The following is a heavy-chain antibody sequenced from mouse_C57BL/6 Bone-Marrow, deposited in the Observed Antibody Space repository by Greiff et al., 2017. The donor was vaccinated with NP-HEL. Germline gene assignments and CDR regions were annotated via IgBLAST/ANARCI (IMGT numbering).Heavy chain of an antibody. V-gene: IGHV1-82*01. D-gene: IGHD1-1*01. CDR3: ARDITTVAPFAY. J-gene: IGHJ3*01. CDR1: GYAFSSSW. CDR2: IYPGDGDT. Sequence: VQRVESGPELVKPGASVKISCKASGYAFSSSWMNWVKQRPGKGLEWIGRIYPGDGDTNYNGKFKGKATLTADKSSSTAYMQLSSLTSEDSAVYFCARDITTVAPFAYWGQGTLVTVSA.